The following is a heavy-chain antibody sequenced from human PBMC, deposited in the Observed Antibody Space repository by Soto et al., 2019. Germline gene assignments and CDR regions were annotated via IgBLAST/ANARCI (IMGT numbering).Heavy chain of an antibody. Sequence: EVQLVESGGGLVQPGGSLRLSCAASGFTFGNHWMHWVRQAPGKGLEWVSRVISDGNTIDYADSVKGRFTVSRDNAKSTLYLQTNSLRAEDTAVYYCATAEVDHWGPGTLVTVSS. J-gene: IGHJ5*02. CDR1: GFTFGNHW. CDR3: ATAEVDH. V-gene: IGHV3-74*01. CDR2: VISDGNTI.